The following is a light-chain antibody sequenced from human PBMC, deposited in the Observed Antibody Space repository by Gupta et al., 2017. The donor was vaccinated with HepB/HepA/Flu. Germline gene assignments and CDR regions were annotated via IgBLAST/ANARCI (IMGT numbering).Light chain of an antibody. J-gene: IGLJ3*02. V-gene: IGLV2-23*02. CDR3: CAYADANTWL. CDR2: EVT. CDR1: SSYIGSWNV. Sequence: QSALTQPASVSGSPRQSITISCTGTSSYIGSWNVVSWYQQYPGKAPQLLIYEVTKRHSGVSNRFSGSKSGNTASLTISGLQAEDEADYYCCAYADANTWLFGGGTKLTVL.